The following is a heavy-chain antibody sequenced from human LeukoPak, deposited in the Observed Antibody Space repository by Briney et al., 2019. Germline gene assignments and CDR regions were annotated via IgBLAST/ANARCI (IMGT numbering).Heavy chain of an antibody. V-gene: IGHV3-7*01. J-gene: IGHJ4*02. CDR3: AKDTKRYGAGTMIDY. Sequence: PGGSLRLSCAASAFTFSGYWMSWVRQAPGKGLEWVANIKQDGSEKYYVDSVKGRFTISRDNAKNSLHLQMNSLRAEDTAVYYCAKDTKRYGAGTMIDYWGQGTLVTVSS. D-gene: IGHD3-10*01. CDR2: IKQDGSEK. CDR1: AFTFSGYW.